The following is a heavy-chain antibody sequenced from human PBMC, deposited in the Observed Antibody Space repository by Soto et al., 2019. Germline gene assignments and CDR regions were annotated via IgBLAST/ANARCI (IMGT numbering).Heavy chain of an antibody. CDR2: IYYSGST. CDR3: ARDSRSTVTMFDY. Sequence: PSETLSLTCTVSGGSISGSYWSWIRQPPGKGLKWIGYIYYSGSTNYNTSLKSRVTISVDTSKNQFSLMLSFVTAADTAVYYCARDSRSTVTMFDYWGQEALVTVSA. V-gene: IGHV4-59*01. CDR1: GGSISGSY. J-gene: IGHJ4*02. D-gene: IGHD4-17*01.